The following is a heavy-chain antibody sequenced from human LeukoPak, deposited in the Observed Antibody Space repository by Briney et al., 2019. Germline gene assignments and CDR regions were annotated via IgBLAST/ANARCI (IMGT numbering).Heavy chain of an antibody. D-gene: IGHD6-19*01. CDR2: ISGSGGST. CDR3: ATRMYSSGWPDASDI. J-gene: IGHJ3*02. Sequence: GGSLRFSCAASGFTFSSYAMSWVRQAPGKGLEWVSAISGSGGSTYYADSVKGRFTISRDNSKNTLYLQVNSLRAEDTAVYYCATRMYSSGWPDASDIWGQGTMVTVSS. V-gene: IGHV3-23*01. CDR1: GFTFSSYA.